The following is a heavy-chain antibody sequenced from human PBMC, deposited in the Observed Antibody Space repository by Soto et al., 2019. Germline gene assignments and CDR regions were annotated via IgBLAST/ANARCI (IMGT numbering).Heavy chain of an antibody. CDR3: ARVRDPHLDHYGLDV. Sequence: QVQLVQSGAEVKNPGSSVRVSCKTSGFTFNVYGIHWVRQAPGQGLEWMGGRIPIYDEPNYAQKFQGRVTITSDKSTATVYLELNSLRSEDTAVYFCARVRDPHLDHYGLDVWGQGTTVTVSS. J-gene: IGHJ6*02. CDR2: RIPIYDEP. V-gene: IGHV1-69*06. CDR1: GFTFNVYG.